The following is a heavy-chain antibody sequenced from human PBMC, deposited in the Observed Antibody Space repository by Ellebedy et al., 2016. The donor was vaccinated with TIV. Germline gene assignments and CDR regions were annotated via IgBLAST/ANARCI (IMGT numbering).Heavy chain of an antibody. D-gene: IGHD2-2*01. J-gene: IGHJ4*02. CDR2: TSYDGSSK. CDR1: GFTFNSYA. CDR3: ARGTEQEKLLCSCDY. Sequence: GESLKISCAASGFTFNSYAMHWVRQAPGKGLEWVAVTSYDGSSKYYADSVQGRFTISRDNSKNNLYLQMNSLIPEDTALYYCARGTEQEKLLCSCDYWGQGILVTVSS. V-gene: IGHV3-30-3*01.